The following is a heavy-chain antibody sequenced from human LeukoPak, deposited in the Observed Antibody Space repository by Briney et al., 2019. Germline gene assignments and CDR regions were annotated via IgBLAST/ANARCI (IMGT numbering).Heavy chain of an antibody. J-gene: IGHJ5*02. V-gene: IGHV1-46*01. CDR1: GYSFTSHY. Sequence: ASVKVSCKASGYSFTSHYMHWVRQAPGQGLEWMGLINPSGSSTLYAQKFQGRVTMTRDMSTTTDYMELSSLRSEDTAVYYCARGNSVGDIAWWFDPWGQGTLVTVSS. CDR2: INPSGSST. CDR3: ARGNSVGDIAWWFDP. D-gene: IGHD3-16*02.